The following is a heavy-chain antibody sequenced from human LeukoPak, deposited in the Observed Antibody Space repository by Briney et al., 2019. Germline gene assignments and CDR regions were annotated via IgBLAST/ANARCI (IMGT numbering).Heavy chain of an antibody. CDR2: IYTSGST. D-gene: IGHD6-13*01. Sequence: SETLSLTCTVSGGSISNFYWSWIRQPSGQALEWIGRIYTSGSTNYNPSLKSRVTMSVDTSKNQFSLKLSSVTAADTAVYYCARETTGAGTARPFDYWGQGTLVTVSS. CDR3: ARETTGAGTARPFDY. J-gene: IGHJ4*02. V-gene: IGHV4-4*07. CDR1: GGSISNFY.